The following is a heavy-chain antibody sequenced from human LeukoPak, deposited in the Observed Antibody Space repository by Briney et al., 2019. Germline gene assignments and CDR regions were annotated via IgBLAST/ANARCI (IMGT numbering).Heavy chain of an antibody. CDR2: INHSGST. CDR3: ARGGLRNSGRNWFDP. D-gene: IGHD5-12*01. J-gene: IGHJ5*02. V-gene: IGHV4-34*01. CDR1: GGSFSGYY. Sequence: PSETLSLTCAVYGGSFSGYYWSWIRQPPGKGLEWIGEINHSGSTNYNPSLKSRVTISVDTSKNQFSLKLSSVTAADTAVYYCARGGLRNSGRNWFDPWGQGTLVAVSS.